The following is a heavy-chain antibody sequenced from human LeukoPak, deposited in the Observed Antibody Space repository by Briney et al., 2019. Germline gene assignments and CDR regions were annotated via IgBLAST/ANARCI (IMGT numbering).Heavy chain of an antibody. CDR2: IYYSGST. CDR3: ARDMGQQQGDWFDP. CDR1: GGSISSYY. V-gene: IGHV4-59*01. Sequence: SETLSLTCTVSGGSISSYYWSWIRQPPGKGLEWIGYIYYSGSTNYNPSLKSRVTISVDTSKNQFSLKLSSVTAADTAVYYCARDMGQQQGDWFDPWGQGTLVTVSS. J-gene: IGHJ5*02. D-gene: IGHD6-13*01.